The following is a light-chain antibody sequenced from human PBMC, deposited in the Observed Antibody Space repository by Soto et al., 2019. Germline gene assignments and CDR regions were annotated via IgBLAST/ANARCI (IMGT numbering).Light chain of an antibody. CDR2: MAS. V-gene: IGKV1-5*03. CDR1: QTIKSR. J-gene: IGKJ2*02. Sequence: DIQMTQSPSTLSASVGDRVSITCRTSQTIKSRLAWYQQKPGKAPKLLIYMASILQNWVQPRFSGSGSGTEFTLTINSLQPDDFATYFCQEYDGHCTFGQGTKLEMK. CDR3: QEYDGHCT.